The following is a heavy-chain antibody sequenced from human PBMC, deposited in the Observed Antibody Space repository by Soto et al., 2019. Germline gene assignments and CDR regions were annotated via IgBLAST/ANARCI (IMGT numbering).Heavy chain of an antibody. Sequence: SDTQSLTCNVSGGSISSGDSYWSWIRQPPGKGLESIGSIYYSGSTYNNPSLKSRVSMSIDTSKDQFSLKLKSVTAADTALYFCARQRTSVVTQAYFDVWGPGSLVTVSS. J-gene: IGHJ4*03. CDR2: IYYSGST. D-gene: IGHD3-22*01. V-gene: IGHV4-39*01. CDR1: GGSISSGDSY. CDR3: ARQRTSVVTQAYFDV.